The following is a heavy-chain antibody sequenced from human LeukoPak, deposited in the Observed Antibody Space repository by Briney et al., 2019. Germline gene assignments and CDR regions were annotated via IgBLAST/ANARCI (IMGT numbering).Heavy chain of an antibody. CDR1: GGSFSGYY. CDR2: INHSGST. J-gene: IGHJ6*04. D-gene: IGHD2-15*01. Sequence: SETLSLTCAVYGGSFSGYYWSWIRQPPGKGLEWIGEINHSGSTYYNPSLKSRVTISVDTSKNQFSLKLSSVTAADTAVYYCAREWAGIVVVVAAPMDVWGKGTTVTVSS. V-gene: IGHV4-34*01. CDR3: AREWAGIVVVVAAPMDV.